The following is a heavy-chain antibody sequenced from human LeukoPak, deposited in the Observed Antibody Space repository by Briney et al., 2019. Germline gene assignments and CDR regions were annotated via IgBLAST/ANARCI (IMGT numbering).Heavy chain of an antibody. J-gene: IGHJ4*02. CDR2: ISTDGKST. CDR3: AKDQTYYDFWSGYYRYYFDY. D-gene: IGHD3-3*01. Sequence: PGGSLRLSCVASGFTFSNYWMLWVRQAPGKGLMWVSLISTDGKSTRYAESVKGRFTISRDNAKNALYLQMNSLRGEDTAVYYCAKDQTYYDFWSGYYRYYFDYWGQGTLDTVSS. V-gene: IGHV3-74*01. CDR1: GFTFSNYW.